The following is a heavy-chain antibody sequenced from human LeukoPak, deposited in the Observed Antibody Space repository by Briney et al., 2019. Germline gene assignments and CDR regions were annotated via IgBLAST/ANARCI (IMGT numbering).Heavy chain of an antibody. V-gene: IGHV3-11*06. D-gene: IGHD3-22*01. CDR3: AGGDYYDSSGYSDY. J-gene: IGHJ4*02. Sequence: ADSVKGRFTISRDNAKNSLYLQMNSLRAEDTAVYYCAGGDYYDSSGYSDYWGQGTLVTVSS.